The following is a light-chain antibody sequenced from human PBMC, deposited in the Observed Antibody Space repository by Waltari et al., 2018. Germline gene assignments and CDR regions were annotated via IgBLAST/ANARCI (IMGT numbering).Light chain of an antibody. Sequence: DIQMTQSPSTLSASVGDRVTITCRARQRISNWLAWYQQKPGKAPKVLIFDASDLESGVPSRFSGSGSGTEFTLTISSLQPDDFATYYCQQYNSYSPGMFGQGTKVDIK. J-gene: IGKJ1*01. CDR1: QRISNW. CDR3: QQYNSYSPGM. CDR2: DAS. V-gene: IGKV1-5*01.